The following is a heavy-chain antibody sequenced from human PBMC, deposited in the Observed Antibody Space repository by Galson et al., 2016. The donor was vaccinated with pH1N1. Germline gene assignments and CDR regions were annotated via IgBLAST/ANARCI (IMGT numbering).Heavy chain of an antibody. D-gene: IGHD2-21*02. Sequence: PALVKPTQTLTLTCNFSGFSLTTSGMRVSWIRQPPGKALEWLARIDWDGDKFYRKDLKTRLTISKDTSKNQVVLTMTNMDPVDTATYYCARIPGDYCGGVCYPEWGQGTLV. J-gene: IGHJ4*02. CDR3: ARIPGDYCGGVCYPE. CDR1: GFSLTTSGMR. V-gene: IGHV2-70*04. CDR2: IDWDGDK.